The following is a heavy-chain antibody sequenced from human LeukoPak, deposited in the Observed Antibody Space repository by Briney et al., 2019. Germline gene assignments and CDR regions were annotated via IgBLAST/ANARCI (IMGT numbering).Heavy chain of an antibody. D-gene: IGHD6-13*01. J-gene: IGHJ4*02. CDR2: ISGSGGST. CDR3: AKTSASYSSSWYTPFDY. V-gene: IGHV3-23*01. Sequence: GGSLRLSCAASGFTFSSYAMSWVRQAPGKGLEWVSAISGSGGSTYYADSVKGRFTISRDNSKNTLYLQMNSLRAEDTAVYYCAKTSASYSSSWYTPFDYWGQGTLVTVSS. CDR1: GFTFSSYA.